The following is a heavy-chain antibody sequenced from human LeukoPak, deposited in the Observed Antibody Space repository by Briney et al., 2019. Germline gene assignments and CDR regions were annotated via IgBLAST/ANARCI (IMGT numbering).Heavy chain of an antibody. V-gene: IGHV3-33*01. CDR1: GFTFSSYG. CDR2: IQTGGDPK. D-gene: IGHD2-8*02. J-gene: IGHJ6*02. CDR3: AREASTEIIGGMDV. Sequence: GRSLRLSCAASGFTFSSYGMHWVRQAPGKGLEWVSFIQTGGDPKYYADSVRGRFTTSRDNSKKTCSLQMDSLRVEDTATYYCAREASTEIIGGMDVRGQGTTVAVTS.